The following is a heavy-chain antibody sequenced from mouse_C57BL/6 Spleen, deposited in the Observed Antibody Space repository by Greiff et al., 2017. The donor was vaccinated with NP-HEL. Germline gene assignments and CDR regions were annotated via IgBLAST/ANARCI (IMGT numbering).Heavy chain of an antibody. CDR1: GYAFSSSW. CDR3: ARSNNSLDYYGSSYDWYFDV. Sequence: QVQLQQSGPELVKPGASVKISCKASGYAFSSSWMNWVKQRPGKGLEWIGRIYPGDGDTNYNGKFKGKATLTADKSSSTAYMQLSSLTSEDSAVYFCARSNNSLDYYGSSYDWYFDVWGTGTTVTVSS. CDR2: IYPGDGDT. D-gene: IGHD1-1*01. V-gene: IGHV1-82*01. J-gene: IGHJ1*03.